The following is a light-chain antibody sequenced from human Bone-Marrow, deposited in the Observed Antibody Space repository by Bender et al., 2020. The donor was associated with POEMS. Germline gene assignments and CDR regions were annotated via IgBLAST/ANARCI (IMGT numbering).Light chain of an antibody. CDR2: EVS. J-gene: IGLJ3*02. V-gene: IGLV2-8*01. CDR3: SSYTSSSTYV. CDR1: SSDVGNYNY. Sequence: QSALTQPPSASGSPGQSVTISCTGTSSDVGNYNYVSWYQQHPGKAPQLMIYEVSKRPSGVPDRFSGSKSGNTASLTVSGLQAEDEADYYCSSYTSSSTYVFGGGTKLTVL.